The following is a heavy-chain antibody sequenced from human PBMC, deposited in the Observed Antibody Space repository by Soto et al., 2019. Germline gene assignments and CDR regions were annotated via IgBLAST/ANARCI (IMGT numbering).Heavy chain of an antibody. CDR2: IYPADSDT. CDR1: GYSFTSNW. CDR3: ARHSSAVDL. J-gene: IGHJ3*01. V-gene: IGHV5-51*01. Sequence: EVQLVQSGGEVKKPGESLKLSCKGSGYSFTSNWIGWVRQMPGKGLEWMGIIYPADSDTRSSPTFQGQVTISAGKSISTAYLQWSSLKASDTAMYYCARHSSAVDLWGQGTMVTVSS.